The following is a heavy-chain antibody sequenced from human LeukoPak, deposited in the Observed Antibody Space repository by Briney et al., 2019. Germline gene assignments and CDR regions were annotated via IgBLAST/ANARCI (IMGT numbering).Heavy chain of an antibody. D-gene: IGHD2-15*01. Sequence: GASVKVSCKASGGTFSSYAISWVRQAPGQGLEWMGGIIPIFGTANYAQKFQGRVTITADESTSTAYMELSSLGSEDTAVYYCAREYCSGGSCYESDYWGQGTLVTVSS. V-gene: IGHV1-69*13. CDR2: IIPIFGTA. CDR1: GGTFSSYA. CDR3: AREYCSGGSCYESDY. J-gene: IGHJ4*02.